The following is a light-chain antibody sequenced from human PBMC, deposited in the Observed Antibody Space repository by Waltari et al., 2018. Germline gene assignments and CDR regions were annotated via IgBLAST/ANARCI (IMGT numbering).Light chain of an antibody. J-gene: IGKJ2*01. CDR3: QQRSNWPPGYT. Sequence: EIVLTQSPATLSLSPGERATISCRASQSVSSYLAWYQQKPGQAPRLLIYDASNRATGIPARFSGSGSGTDFTLTISSLEPEDFAVYYGQQRSNWPPGYTFGQGTKLEIK. V-gene: IGKV3-11*01. CDR2: DAS. CDR1: QSVSSY.